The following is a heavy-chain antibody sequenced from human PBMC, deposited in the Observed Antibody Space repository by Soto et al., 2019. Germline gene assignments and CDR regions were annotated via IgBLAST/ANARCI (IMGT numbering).Heavy chain of an antibody. CDR1: GFAFSSYA. CDR2: ISGSTSGT. CDR3: SKERWFIDPFGH. Sequence: EVQLLESGGGLVQTGGWLILSCAAAGFAFSSYAMSWVRQAPGKGLEWVSSISGSTSGTYYAEDVKGRCTISIDNPNNTLNLQINSLSAEHTAVYYCSKERWFIDPFGHWGQGALVTVSS. J-gene: IGHJ4*02. D-gene: IGHD2-8*02. V-gene: IGHV3-23*01.